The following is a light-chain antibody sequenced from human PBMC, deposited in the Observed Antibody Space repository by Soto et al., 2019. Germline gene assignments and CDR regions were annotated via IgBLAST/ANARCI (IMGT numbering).Light chain of an antibody. CDR1: QGISSY. J-gene: IGKJ1*01. CDR3: QQYYSYPLT. V-gene: IGKV1-8*01. Sequence: AIRMTQSPSSLYASTGDRVTITCRASQGISSYLAWYQQKPGKAPKLLIYAASTLQSGVLSRFSGSGFVTDFTLSICCLQSEDFATYYCQQYYSYPLTFGQGTKVDIK. CDR2: AAS.